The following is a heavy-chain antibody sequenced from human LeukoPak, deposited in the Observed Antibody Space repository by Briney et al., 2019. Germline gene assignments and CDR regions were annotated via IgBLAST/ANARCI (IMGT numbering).Heavy chain of an antibody. Sequence: SETLSLTCAVSGGSISSNNWWGWVRQPPGKGLEWIGEINHSGSTNYNPSLKSRVTISVDTSKNQFSLKLSSVTAADTAVYYCARASYDFWSGYYLGYWGQGTLVTVSS. V-gene: IGHV4-4*02. J-gene: IGHJ4*02. CDR1: GGSISSNNW. D-gene: IGHD3-3*01. CDR3: ARASYDFWSGYYLGY. CDR2: INHSGST.